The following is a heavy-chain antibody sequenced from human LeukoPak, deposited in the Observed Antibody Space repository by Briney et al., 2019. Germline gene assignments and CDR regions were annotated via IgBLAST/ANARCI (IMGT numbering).Heavy chain of an antibody. Sequence: SVKVSCKASGGTFSSYAISWVRQDPGQGLEWMGGIIPIFGTANYAQKFQGRVTITADESTSTAYMELSSLRSEDTAVYYCASNKVGYSYGIDYWGQGTLVTVSS. D-gene: IGHD5-18*01. CDR3: ASNKVGYSYGIDY. CDR1: GGTFSSYA. J-gene: IGHJ4*02. CDR2: IIPIFGTA. V-gene: IGHV1-69*13.